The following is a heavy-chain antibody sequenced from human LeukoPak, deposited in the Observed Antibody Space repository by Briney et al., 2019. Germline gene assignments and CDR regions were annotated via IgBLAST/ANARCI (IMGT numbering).Heavy chain of an antibody. CDR1: GYTFTSYG. CDR2: ISAYNGNT. J-gene: IGHJ3*02. CDR3: ARAYCGGDCYSGAFDI. Sequence: EASVKVSCKASGYTFTSYGISWVRQAPGQGLEWMGWISAYNGNTNYAQKLQGRVTMTTDTSTSTAYMELRSLRSDDTAVYYCARAYCGGDCYSGAFDIWGQGTMVTVSS. V-gene: IGHV1-18*01. D-gene: IGHD2-21*02.